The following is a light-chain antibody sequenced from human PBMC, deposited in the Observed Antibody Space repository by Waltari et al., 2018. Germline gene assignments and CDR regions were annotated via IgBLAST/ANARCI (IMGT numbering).Light chain of an antibody. Sequence: DIQLTQSPSSLSASVGDIVTITCRASQSISSYFNWYQQKPGKAPKLLIYAASSLQSGVPSRFSGSGSGTDFTLTISSLQPEDFATYYCQQLNSYPLTFGGGTKVEIK. CDR2: AAS. CDR1: QSISSY. J-gene: IGKJ4*01. V-gene: IGKV1-39*01. CDR3: QQLNSYPLT.